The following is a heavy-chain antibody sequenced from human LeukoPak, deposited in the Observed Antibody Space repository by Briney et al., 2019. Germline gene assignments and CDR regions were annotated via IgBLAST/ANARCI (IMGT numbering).Heavy chain of an antibody. CDR1: GFTFSSYS. CDR3: ARGGRGSAAVVAPRSFDI. J-gene: IGHJ3*02. Sequence: GGSLRLSCAASGFTFSSYSMNWVRQAPGKGLEWVSVTYTGGNSYYAGSVQGRFIISRDISKNTLYLQMNNLRAEDSALYYCARGGRGSAAVVAPRSFDIWGQGTMVTVSS. D-gene: IGHD3-22*01. CDR2: TYTGGNS. V-gene: IGHV3-53*01.